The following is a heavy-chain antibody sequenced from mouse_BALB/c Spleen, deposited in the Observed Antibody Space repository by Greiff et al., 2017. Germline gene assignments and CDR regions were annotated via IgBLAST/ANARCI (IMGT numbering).Heavy chain of an antibody. CDR2: ISYSGST. CDR3: ARKVYGNYYAMDY. D-gene: IGHD2-1*01. CDR1: GDSITSGY. V-gene: IGHV3-8*02. J-gene: IGHJ4*01. Sequence: EVKLQESGPSLVKPSQTLSLTCSVTGDSITSGYWNWIRKFPGNKLEYMGYISYSGSTYYNPSLKSRISITRDTSKNQYYLQLNSVTTEDTATYYCARKVYGNYYAMDYWGQGTSVTVSS.